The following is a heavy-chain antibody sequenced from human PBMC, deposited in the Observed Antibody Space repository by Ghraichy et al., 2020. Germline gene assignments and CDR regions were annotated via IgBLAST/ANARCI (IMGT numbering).Heavy chain of an antibody. CDR1: GFTFRRYW. J-gene: IGHJ5*02. CDR3: ARGREEGDL. V-gene: IGHV3-74*01. CDR2: IDNDGTTT. Sequence: GGSLRLSCAASGFTFRRYWINWVRKAQGTGRVWVSRIDNDGTTTSYEDSVRGRFSISRDNAKKTLYLQMNSLRAEATAVYYCARGREEGDLWGQGTLVTVSA.